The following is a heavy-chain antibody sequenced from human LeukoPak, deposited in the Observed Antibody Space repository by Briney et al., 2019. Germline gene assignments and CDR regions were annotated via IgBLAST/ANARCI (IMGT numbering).Heavy chain of an antibody. J-gene: IGHJ4*02. CDR2: IYTSGST. CDR3: ARIGSRYSSGRPNYFFDY. V-gene: IGHV4-4*07. D-gene: IGHD6-19*01. Sequence: ASETLSLTCTVSGGSISSYYWSWIRQPAGKGLEWIGRIYTSGSTNYNPSLKSRVTMSRDNSKRQFSLKLSAVTAADTAVYYCARIGSRYSSGRPNYFFDYWGQGTLVTVSS. CDR1: GGSISSYY.